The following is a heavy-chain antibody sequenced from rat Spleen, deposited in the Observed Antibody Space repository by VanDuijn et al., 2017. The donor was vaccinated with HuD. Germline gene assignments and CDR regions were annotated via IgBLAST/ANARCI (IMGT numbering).Heavy chain of an antibody. J-gene: IGHJ2*01. CDR1: GFTFSDYT. CDR3: ATDTFYDGTYYHGGFDY. D-gene: IGHD1-12*02. V-gene: IGHV5S23*01. CDR2: ISPSGGVS. Sequence: EVQLVESGGGLVQPGRSLKLSCAASGFTFSDYTMAWVRQAPKKGLEWVAYISPSGGVSYYRDSVKGRFTISRDNAKSTLYLQLDSLRSEDTATYYCATDTFYDGTYYHGGFDYWGQGVMVTVSS.